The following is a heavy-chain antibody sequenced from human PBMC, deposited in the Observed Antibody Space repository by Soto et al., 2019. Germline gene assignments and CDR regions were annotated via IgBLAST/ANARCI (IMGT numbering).Heavy chain of an antibody. V-gene: IGHV4-34*01. J-gene: IGHJ4*02. CDR3: ARGTSARGVLVPFDY. CDR1: GGSFSGYY. D-gene: IGHD3-10*01. CDR2: ISHSGST. Sequence: SETLSLTCAVYGGSFSGYYWSWIRQSPGKGLEWIGEISHSGSTNYIPSLKSRLTISIETSKNQFSLSLTYVTAAHTAFYYCARGTSARGVLVPFDYWGQGTLVTVSS.